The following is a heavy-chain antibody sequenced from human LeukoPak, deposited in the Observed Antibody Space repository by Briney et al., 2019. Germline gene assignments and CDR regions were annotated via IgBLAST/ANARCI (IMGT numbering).Heavy chain of an antibody. D-gene: IGHD3-10*01. Sequence: SVALSLTCTVSGGWLRSGRYYGMCMGEPAGKGLEGIGRIYNTGNTNYNPSLESRVTISVDTSKNQFSLKLSSVTAADTAVYYCARVSFGSGYYNYMDVWGKGTTVTVSS. J-gene: IGHJ6*03. CDR1: GGWLRSGRYY. CDR2: IYNTGNT. V-gene: IGHV4-61*02. CDR3: ARVSFGSGYYNYMDV.